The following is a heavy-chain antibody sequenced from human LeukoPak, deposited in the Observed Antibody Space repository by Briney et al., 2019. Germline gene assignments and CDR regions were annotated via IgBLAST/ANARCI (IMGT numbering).Heavy chain of an antibody. V-gene: IGHV3-48*03. CDR1: GFTFSSYE. Sequence: SGGSLRLSCAASGFTFSSYEMNWVRHAPGKGLEWVSYISSSGSTIYYADSVKGRFTISRDNAKNSLYLQMNSLRAEDTAVYYCARETRYYYDSSGSTWGQGTLVTVSS. D-gene: IGHD3-22*01. CDR2: ISSSGSTI. CDR3: ARETRYYYDSSGST. J-gene: IGHJ5*02.